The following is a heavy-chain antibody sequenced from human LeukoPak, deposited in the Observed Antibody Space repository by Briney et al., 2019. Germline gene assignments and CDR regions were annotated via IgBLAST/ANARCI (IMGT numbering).Heavy chain of an antibody. D-gene: IGHD2-15*01. CDR1: GGSFIGYY. CDR2: INHSGST. CDR3: APGYLNCCDY. Sequence: SETLSLTCAVYGGSFIGYYWSWIRQPPGKGLEWIGEINHSGSTNYNPSLKSRVTISVDTSKNQFSLKLSSVTAADTAVYYCAPGYLNCCDYWGQGTLVTVSS. J-gene: IGHJ4*02. V-gene: IGHV4-34*01.